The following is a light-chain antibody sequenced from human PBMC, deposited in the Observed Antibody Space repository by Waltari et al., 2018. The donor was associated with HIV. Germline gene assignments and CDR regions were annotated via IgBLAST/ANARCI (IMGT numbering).Light chain of an antibody. CDR2: SDI. CDR1: RSNLRAGYF. J-gene: IGLJ2*01. V-gene: IGLV1-40*01. Sequence: QSALTQPPSVSGAPGQRVTISCTGNRSNLRAGYFVPWYQHLPGTAPKLLVYSDINRPSGVPDRFSGSKSGTSASLVITGLQAEDEADYYCQSYDSSLRASVFGGGTKLTVL. CDR3: QSYDSSLRASV.